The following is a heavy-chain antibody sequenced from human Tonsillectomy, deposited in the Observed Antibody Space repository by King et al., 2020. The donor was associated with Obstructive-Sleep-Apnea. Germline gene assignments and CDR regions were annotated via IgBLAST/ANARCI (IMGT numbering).Heavy chain of an antibody. Sequence: VQLVESGGGLVEPGGSLRLSCAASGFTFSNSWISWVRQAPGKGLEWVGRFKAKTDAVTTYYPAPVTGRLPIYKNASENTVYLQMHSPKIEETAVYYCTTNPVTGAAYFDHWGQGALVTVSS. D-gene: IGHD2-21*02. CDR1: GFTFSNSW. CDR2: FKAKTDAVTT. V-gene: IGHV3-15*01. J-gene: IGHJ4*02. CDR3: TTNPVTGAAYFDH.